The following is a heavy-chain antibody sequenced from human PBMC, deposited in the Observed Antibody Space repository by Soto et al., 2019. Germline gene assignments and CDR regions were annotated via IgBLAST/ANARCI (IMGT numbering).Heavy chain of an antibody. CDR2: INPSGGST. D-gene: IGHD6-19*01. CDR3: ARDRGIAVAGTWWFDH. V-gene: IGHV1-46*01. CDR1: GYTFTSYY. J-gene: IGHJ5*02. Sequence: GASVKVSCKASGYTFTSYYMHWVRQAPGQGLEWMGIINPSGGSTSYAQKFQGRVTMTRDTSTSTVYMELSSLRSEDTAVYYCARDRGIAVAGTWWFDHWGQGTLVTVSS.